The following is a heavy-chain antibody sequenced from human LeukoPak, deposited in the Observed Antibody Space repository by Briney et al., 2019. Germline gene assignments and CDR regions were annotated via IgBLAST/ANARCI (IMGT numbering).Heavy chain of an antibody. CDR1: GFTFSSFW. CDR2: IKQDGSEK. D-gene: IGHD1-26*01. V-gene: IGHV3-7*04. Sequence: GGSLRLSCAASGFTFSSFWMSWVRQAPGKGLEWVANIKQDGSEKFYVDSVKGRFTISRDNAENSSHLQMNSLRAEDTAVYYCARERSQYFDYWGQGTLVSVFS. CDR3: ARERSQYFDY. J-gene: IGHJ4*02.